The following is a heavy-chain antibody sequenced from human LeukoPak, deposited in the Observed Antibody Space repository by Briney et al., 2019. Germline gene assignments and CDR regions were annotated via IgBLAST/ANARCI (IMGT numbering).Heavy chain of an antibody. J-gene: IGHJ3*02. CDR2: ISWNSGSI. D-gene: IGHD3-10*01. V-gene: IGHV3-9*01. Sequence: PTGGSLRLSCAASGFTFDDYAMHWVRRAPGKGLEWVSGISWNSGSIGYADSVKGRFTISRDNAKNSLYLQMNSLRAEDTALYYCAKGVRITMVRGAFDIWGQGTMVTVSS. CDR3: AKGVRITMVRGAFDI. CDR1: GFTFDDYA.